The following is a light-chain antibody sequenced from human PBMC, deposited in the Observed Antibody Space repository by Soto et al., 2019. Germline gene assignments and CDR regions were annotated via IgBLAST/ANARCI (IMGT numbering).Light chain of an antibody. CDR3: QQYVSSPWA. CDR2: AAS. V-gene: IGKV3-20*01. Sequence: EIVLAQSPGTLSLSPGERATLSCRASQSVTNSFLAWYQQKPGQAPRLLIYAASRMATGIPDRFTGSGSGTDFTLTISKLEPEEFAVYYCQQYVSSPWAFGQGTKVEI. CDR1: QSVTNSF. J-gene: IGKJ1*01.